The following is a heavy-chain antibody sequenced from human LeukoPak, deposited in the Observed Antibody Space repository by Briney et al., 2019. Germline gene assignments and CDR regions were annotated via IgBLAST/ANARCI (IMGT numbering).Heavy chain of an antibody. J-gene: IGHJ6*02. D-gene: IGHD3-10*01. CDR2: ISWNSGSI. CDR3: VRGGFGHAMDV. CDR1: GFTFDDYA. V-gene: IGHV3-9*01. Sequence: GGSLRLSCAASGFTFDDYAMHWVRQAPGKGLEWVSGISWNSGSIGYADSVKGRFTISRDNAKNTLYLQMTSLGAEDTAVYYCVRGGFGHAMDVWGQGTTVTVSS.